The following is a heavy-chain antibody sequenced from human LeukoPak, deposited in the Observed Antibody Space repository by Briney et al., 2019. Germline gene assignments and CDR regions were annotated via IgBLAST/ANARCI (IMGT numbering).Heavy chain of an antibody. Sequence: SETLSLTCTVSGGSISSYYRSWIRQPPGKGLEWIGYIYTSGSTNYNPSLKGRVTISVDTSKNQFSLKLSSVTAADTAVYYCARQYSGSYHPAYYYYYMDVWGKGTTVTVSS. CDR3: ARQYSGSYHPAYYYYYMDV. J-gene: IGHJ6*03. V-gene: IGHV4-4*09. CDR2: IYTSGST. CDR1: GGSISSYY. D-gene: IGHD1-26*01.